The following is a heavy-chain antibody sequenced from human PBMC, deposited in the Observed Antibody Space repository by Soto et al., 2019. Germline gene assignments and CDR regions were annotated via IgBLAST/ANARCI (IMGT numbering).Heavy chain of an antibody. CDR2: IPWNSGTL. Sequence: PVGSLRLSCVASGFTFNDFAMHWVRQAPGKGLEWVSGIPWNSGTLDYADSVRGRFSISRDNAKNSLYLQMNSLRVEDTALYYCARHRGYHYYGMDVWGQGTTGTSP. J-gene: IGHJ6*02. CDR3: ARHRGYHYYGMDV. CDR1: GFTFNDFA. V-gene: IGHV3-9*01.